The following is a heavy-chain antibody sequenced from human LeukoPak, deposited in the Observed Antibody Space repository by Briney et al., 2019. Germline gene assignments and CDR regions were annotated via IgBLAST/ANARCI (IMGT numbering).Heavy chain of an antibody. Sequence: PGGSLRLSCAASGFTFSRSAMHWVRQAPGKGLEWVSAISGSGDNTYYADSVKGRFTVSRDNSKNTLYVQMKSLRAEDTAVYYCAKDFVVVPGNVNYFDSWGQGTLVTVSS. CDR2: ISGSGDNT. CDR3: AKDFVVVPGNVNYFDS. D-gene: IGHD2-21*02. V-gene: IGHV3-23*01. J-gene: IGHJ4*02. CDR1: GFTFSRSA.